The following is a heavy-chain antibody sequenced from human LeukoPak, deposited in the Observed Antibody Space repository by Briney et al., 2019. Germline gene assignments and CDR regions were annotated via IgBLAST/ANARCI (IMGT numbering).Heavy chain of an antibody. V-gene: IGHV3-23*01. CDR3: AKEYSGYDFDY. CDR2: TSGSGVNS. D-gene: IGHD5-12*01. CDR1: GFTISSYD. Sequence: GGSLRLTCTASGFTISSYDLSWVRQAPGKGLEGVGVTSGSGVNSYYADSVRGPFSISRDKSQNTLYLQMESLRAEDTCLYDCAKEYSGYDFDYWGQGTLVTVSS. J-gene: IGHJ4*02.